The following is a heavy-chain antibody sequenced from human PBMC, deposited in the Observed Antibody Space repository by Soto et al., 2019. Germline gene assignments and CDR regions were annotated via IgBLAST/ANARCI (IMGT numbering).Heavy chain of an antibody. J-gene: IGHJ6*02. CDR3: AGVSTAYYYGMDG. Sequence: EVQLVESGGGLVKPGGSLRLSCAASGFTFSSYSMNWVRQAPGKGLEWVSSISSSSSYIYYADSVKGRFTISRDNAKNSLYLQMNSLRAEDTAVYYCAGVSTAYYYGMDGWGQGTTVTVAS. CDR1: GFTFSSYS. V-gene: IGHV3-21*01. CDR2: ISSSSSYI.